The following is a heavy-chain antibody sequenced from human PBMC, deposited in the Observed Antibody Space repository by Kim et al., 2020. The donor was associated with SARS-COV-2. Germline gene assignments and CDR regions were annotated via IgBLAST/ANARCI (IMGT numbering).Heavy chain of an antibody. J-gene: IGHJ6*02. CDR2: ISYDGSNK. CDR1: GFTFSSYG. Sequence: GGSLRLSCAASGFTFSSYGMHWVRQAPGKGLEWVAVISYDGSNKYYADSVKGRFTISRDNSKNTLYLQMNSLRAEDTAVYYCARDLRMVRGVIIRSVGYYYGMDVWGQGTTVTVPS. D-gene: IGHD3-10*01. CDR3: ARDLRMVRGVIIRSVGYYYGMDV. V-gene: IGHV3-33*05.